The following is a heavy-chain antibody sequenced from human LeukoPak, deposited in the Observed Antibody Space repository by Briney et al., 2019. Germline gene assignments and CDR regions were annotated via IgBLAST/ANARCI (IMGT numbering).Heavy chain of an antibody. Sequence: GGSLRLSCAASGFTFSSYEMNWVRRAPGKGLEWVSYISSSGSTIYYADSVKGRFTISRDNAKNSLYLQMNSLRAEDTAVYYCARGYYYDPDAFDIWGQGTMVTVSS. CDR1: GFTFSSYE. D-gene: IGHD3-22*01. V-gene: IGHV3-48*03. CDR2: ISSSGSTI. CDR3: ARGYYYDPDAFDI. J-gene: IGHJ3*02.